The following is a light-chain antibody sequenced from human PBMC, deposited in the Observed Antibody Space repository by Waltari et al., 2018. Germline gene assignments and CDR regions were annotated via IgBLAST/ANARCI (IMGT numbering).Light chain of an antibody. Sequence: QSARTQPASVSGSPGQSITISCTGTSSDVGSYDYVSWYQQHPGKAPKVMIYDVNNRPSGVSNRFSGSKSGNTASLTISGLQAEDEADCSPHRSDNVVVFGGGTKLTVL. V-gene: IGLV2-14*01. CDR3: HRSDNVVV. CDR2: DVN. J-gene: IGLJ2*01. CDR1: SSDVGSYDY.